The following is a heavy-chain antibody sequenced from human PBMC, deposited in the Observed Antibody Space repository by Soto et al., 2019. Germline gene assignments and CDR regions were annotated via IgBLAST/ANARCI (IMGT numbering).Heavy chain of an antibody. CDR2: INHSGST. CDR3: ARGSPRQQQLIRDAFDI. J-gene: IGHJ3*02. D-gene: IGHD6-13*01. CDR1: GGSFSGYY. Sequence: PSETLSLTCAVYGGSFSGYYWSWIRQPPGKGLEWIGEINHSGSTNYNPSLKSRVTISVDTSKNQFSLKLSSVTAADTAVYYCARGSPRQQQLIRDAFDIWGQGTMIT. V-gene: IGHV4-34*01.